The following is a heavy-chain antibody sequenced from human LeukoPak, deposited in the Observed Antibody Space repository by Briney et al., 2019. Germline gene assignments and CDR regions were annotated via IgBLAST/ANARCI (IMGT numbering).Heavy chain of an antibody. D-gene: IGHD4-17*01. CDR3: ARYDYGDQGDY. V-gene: IGHV4-34*01. Sequence: KPSETLSLTCAVYGGSFSGYYWSWIRQPPGKGLEWIGEINHSGSTNYNPSLKSRVTISVDTSKNQFSLKLSSVTAADTAVYYCARYDYGDQGDYWGQGTLVTVSS. J-gene: IGHJ4*02. CDR2: INHSGST. CDR1: GGSFSGYY.